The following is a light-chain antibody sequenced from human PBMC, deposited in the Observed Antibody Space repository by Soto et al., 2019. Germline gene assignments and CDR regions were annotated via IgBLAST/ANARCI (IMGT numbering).Light chain of an antibody. V-gene: IGKV1-9*01. CDR3: QQLNSYPIT. CDR1: QGISSY. J-gene: IGKJ5*01. CDR2: AAS. Sequence: IQLTQSPSSLSAFVGDSVSITCRASQGISSYLAWYQQKPGKAPKLLNYAASTLQSGVPSRFSGSGSGTDFTLTISSLQPEDFATYYCQQLNSYPITFGQGTRLEIK.